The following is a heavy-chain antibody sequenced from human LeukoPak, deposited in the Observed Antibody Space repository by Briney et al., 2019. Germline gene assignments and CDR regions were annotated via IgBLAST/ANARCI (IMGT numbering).Heavy chain of an antibody. CDR2: INHSGGT. CDR3: ARGVDYYGV. CDR1: GGSFSGYS. D-gene: IGHD3-10*01. Sequence: SETLSLTCAVCGGSFSGYSWNWIRQPPVKGLEWIGEINHSGGTNYNPSLKSRVTISVDTSKKQFSLKLSSVTAADTAVYYCARGVDYYGVWGQGTLVTVSS. J-gene: IGHJ4*02. V-gene: IGHV4-34*01.